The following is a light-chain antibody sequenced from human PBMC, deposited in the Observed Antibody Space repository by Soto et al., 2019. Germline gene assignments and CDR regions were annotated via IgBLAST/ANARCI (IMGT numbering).Light chain of an antibody. CDR3: QQYNNWPPWT. CDR1: QSVSSN. Sequence: EIVMTQSPATLSVSPGERATLSCGASQSVSSNLAWYQQKPGQAPRLLIYGAYTRATGIPARFSGSGSGTVFTLTISSLQSEDFAVYYCQQYNNWPPWTFGQGTKVDIK. J-gene: IGKJ1*01. CDR2: GAY. V-gene: IGKV3D-15*01.